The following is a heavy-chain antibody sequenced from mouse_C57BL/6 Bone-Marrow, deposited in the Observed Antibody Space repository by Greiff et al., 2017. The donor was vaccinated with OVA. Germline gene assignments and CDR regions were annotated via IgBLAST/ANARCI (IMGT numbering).Heavy chain of an antibody. CDR3: TTGYSSPFAY. D-gene: IGHD3-1*01. V-gene: IGHV1-81*01. J-gene: IGHJ3*01. CDR2: IYPRSGNT. Sequence: VKVVESGAELARPGASVKLSCKASGYTFTSYGISWVKQRTGQGLEWIGEIYPRSGNTYYNEKFKGKATLTADKSASTAYMELRSLTSEDSAGYFRTTGYSSPFAYWGQGTLVTVSA. CDR1: GYTFTSYG.